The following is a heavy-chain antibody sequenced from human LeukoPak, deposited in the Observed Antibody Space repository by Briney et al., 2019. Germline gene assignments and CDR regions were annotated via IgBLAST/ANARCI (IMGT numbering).Heavy chain of an antibody. D-gene: IGHD3-22*01. J-gene: IGHJ4*02. Sequence: GGSLRLSCAASGFTFSSYSMNWVRQAPGKGLEWGSYINGSSSTIYYADSVKGRFTISRDIGKNTLYLQMNRLRAEDTAVYYCARGSTYYDSSGQVPFDYWGQGTLVTVSS. V-gene: IGHV3-48*01. CDR2: INGSSSTI. CDR3: ARGSTYYDSSGQVPFDY. CDR1: GFTFSSYS.